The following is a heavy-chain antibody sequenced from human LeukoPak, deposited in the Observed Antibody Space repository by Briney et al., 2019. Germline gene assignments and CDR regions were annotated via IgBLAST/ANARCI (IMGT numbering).Heavy chain of an antibody. Sequence: SETLSLTCAVSGYSISSGYYWGWIRQPPGKGLEWIGSIFHSGSTYYNPSLKSRVNMSVDTSKNQISLKLSSVTATDTAVYYCARASGSYGSGSYYYYGMDVWGKGTTVTVSS. CDR2: IFHSGST. CDR3: ARASGSYGSGSYYYYGMDV. J-gene: IGHJ6*04. CDR1: GYSISSGYY. V-gene: IGHV4-38-2*01. D-gene: IGHD3-10*01.